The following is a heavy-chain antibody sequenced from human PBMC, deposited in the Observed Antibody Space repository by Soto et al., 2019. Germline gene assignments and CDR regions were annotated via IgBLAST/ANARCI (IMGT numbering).Heavy chain of an antibody. J-gene: IGHJ4*02. CDR2: SNPMNGAT. CDR1: GYSFIHVH. V-gene: IGHV1-2*02. Sequence: QVQLVQSGAEVKEPGSSVKVSCKASGYSFIHVHIHWVRQAPGQGPEWMGWSNPMNGATNYAQKFQGRLTLTRATSISTAYMELRSLRSDDTAIYYCPRDLITFEGNNHYGAFDHLGQGTLVTVSS. CDR3: PRDLITFEGNNHYGAFDH. D-gene: IGHD3-16*01.